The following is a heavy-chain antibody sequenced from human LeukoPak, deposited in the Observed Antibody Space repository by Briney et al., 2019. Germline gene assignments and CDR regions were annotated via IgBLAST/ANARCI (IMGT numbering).Heavy chain of an antibody. V-gene: IGHV4-4*09. CDR3: ARLGSYHDF. Sequence: SETLSLTCTVSGASISNYYWSWILQTPEKGLEWMGHIHSSGGSSYYPSLKSRLTLSIDTSRNQLSLKLPSVTAADTAVYFCARLGSYHDFWGQGALVTVSS. CDR1: GASISNYY. CDR2: IHSSGGS. D-gene: IGHD1-26*01. J-gene: IGHJ4*02.